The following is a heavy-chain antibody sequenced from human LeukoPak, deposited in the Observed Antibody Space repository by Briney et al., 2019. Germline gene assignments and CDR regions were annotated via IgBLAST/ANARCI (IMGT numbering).Heavy chain of an antibody. V-gene: IGHV3-30*18. J-gene: IGHJ4*02. Sequence: GGSLRLSCAASGFTFSSYGMHWVRQAPGKGLEWVAVISYDVGKKYYADSVKGRFTISRDNSKNTLYLQMNSLESEDTAVYYCAKDRWGAVASFDYWGQGTLVTVSS. CDR3: AKDRWGAVASFDY. CDR2: ISYDVGKK. D-gene: IGHD6-19*01. CDR1: GFTFSSYG.